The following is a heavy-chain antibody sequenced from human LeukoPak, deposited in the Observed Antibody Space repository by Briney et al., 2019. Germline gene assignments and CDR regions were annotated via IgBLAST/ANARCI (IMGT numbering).Heavy chain of an antibody. V-gene: IGHV4-34*01. Sequence: SETLSLTCAVYGGSFTGYYWTWIRQPPGKGLECIGEIAHTGSTNYNPSLKSRVTISMDTSRNEFSLQLTSLTAADTAVYYCARENYYYDSSGYTYWGQGTLVTVSS. CDR3: ARENYYYDSSGYTY. D-gene: IGHD3-22*01. J-gene: IGHJ4*02. CDR2: IAHTGST. CDR1: GGSFTGYY.